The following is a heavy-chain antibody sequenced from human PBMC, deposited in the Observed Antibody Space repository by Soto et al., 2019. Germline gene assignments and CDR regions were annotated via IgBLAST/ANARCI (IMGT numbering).Heavy chain of an antibody. Sequence: SVKVSCKASGGTFSSYAISCVRQAPGQGLEWMGGIIPIFGTANYAQKFQGRVTITADESTSTAYMELSSLRSEDTAVYYCARGLDYYDSSGYYYYWGQGTLVTVSS. D-gene: IGHD3-22*01. CDR3: ARGLDYYDSSGYYYY. V-gene: IGHV1-69*13. CDR1: GGTFSSYA. J-gene: IGHJ4*02. CDR2: IIPIFGTA.